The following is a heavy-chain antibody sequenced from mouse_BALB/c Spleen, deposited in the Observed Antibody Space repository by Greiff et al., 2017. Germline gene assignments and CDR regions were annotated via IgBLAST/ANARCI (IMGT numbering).Heavy chain of an antibody. CDR3: ARDGYLAY. CDR1: GFSLTSYG. J-gene: IGHJ3*01. D-gene: IGHD2-3*01. CDR2: IWAGGST. V-gene: IGHV2-9*02. Sequence: QVQLKESGPGLVAPSQSLSITCTVSGFSLTSYGVHWVRQPPGKGLEWLGVIWAGGSTNYNSALMSRLSISKDNSKSQVFLKMNSLQTDDTAMYYCARDGYLAYWGQGTLVTVSA.